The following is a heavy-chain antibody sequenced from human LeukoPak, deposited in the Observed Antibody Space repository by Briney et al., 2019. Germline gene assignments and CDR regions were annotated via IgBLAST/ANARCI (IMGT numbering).Heavy chain of an antibody. D-gene: IGHD5-12*01. Sequence: GGSLRLSCAASGFSFSTYWMAWVRQAPGKGLEWVSAISGSGGSTYYADSVKGRFTISRDNSKNTLYLQMNSLRAEDTAVYYCAKGGTGRGYSGYDPYYFDYWGQGTLVTVSS. CDR3: AKGGTGRGYSGYDPYYFDY. CDR1: GFSFSTYW. V-gene: IGHV3-23*01. CDR2: ISGSGGST. J-gene: IGHJ4*02.